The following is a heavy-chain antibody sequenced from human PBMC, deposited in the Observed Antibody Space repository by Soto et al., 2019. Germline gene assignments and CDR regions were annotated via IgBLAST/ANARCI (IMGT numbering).Heavy chain of an antibody. V-gene: IGHV3-23*01. D-gene: IGHD2-2*01. CDR2: MSSRGDEI. CDR3: AKGAARTRCWYYFDY. J-gene: IGHJ4*02. CDR1: GFTFRTLA. Sequence: EMQLLEAGGGLIQPGGSLRLSCVASGFTFRTLAMGWVRQAPGKGLERVSVMSSRGDEIYYADSVKGRFTISRDNSENTLYLQMISLRAEDTAVYYGAKGAARTRCWYYFDYWGQGTLVTVSS.